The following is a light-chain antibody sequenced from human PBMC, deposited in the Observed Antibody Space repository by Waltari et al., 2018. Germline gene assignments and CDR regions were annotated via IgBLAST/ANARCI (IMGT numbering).Light chain of an antibody. CDR3: QQSYSTPLT. J-gene: IGKJ4*01. CDR2: AAS. V-gene: IGKV1-39*01. Sequence: DIQMTQSPSSLSASVGDRVTITCRASQSISSYLNWYQQKPGKAPELLIYAASSLQSGVPSRFSGSGSGTDFTLTISSRQPEDFATYYCQQSYSTPLTFGGGTKVEIK. CDR1: QSISSY.